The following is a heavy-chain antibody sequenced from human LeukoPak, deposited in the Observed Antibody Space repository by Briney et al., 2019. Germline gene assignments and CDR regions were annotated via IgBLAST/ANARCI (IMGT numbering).Heavy chain of an antibody. V-gene: IGHV4-4*02. J-gene: IGHJ4*02. CDR2: IYHSGST. CDR3: ARARRQWLVGANIRGDNPPYYYDY. D-gene: IGHD6-19*01. CDR1: GGSISSSNW. Sequence: SETLSLTCAVSGGSISSSNWWSWVRQPPGKGLEWIGEIYHSGSTNYNPSLKTRVTISVDASKNQFSLKLRSVTAADTAVYYCARARRQWLVGANIRGDNPPYYYDYWGQGILVTVSS.